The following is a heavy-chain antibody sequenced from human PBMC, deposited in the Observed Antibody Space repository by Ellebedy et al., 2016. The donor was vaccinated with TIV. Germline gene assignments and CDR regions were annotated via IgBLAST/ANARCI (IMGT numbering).Heavy chain of an antibody. Sequence: PGGSLRLSCAASGLTFSRYDMNWVRQAPGKGLEWVSYISSRSTTTNYADSGTGRFTISRDNAQNSLYLQMDSQRAEDTAVFYCARAGGRHSTGSGFYWGQGTRVTVST. CDR2: ISSRSTTT. CDR1: GLTFSRYD. CDR3: ARAGGRHSTGSGFY. D-gene: IGHD2-2*01. V-gene: IGHV3-48*04. J-gene: IGHJ4*02.